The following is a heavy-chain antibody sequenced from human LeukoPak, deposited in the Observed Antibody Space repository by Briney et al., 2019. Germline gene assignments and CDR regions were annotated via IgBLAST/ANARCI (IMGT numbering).Heavy chain of an antibody. CDR3: ARVVYCSSTSCYNWFDP. J-gene: IGHJ5*02. CDR1: GGTFSSYA. V-gene: IGHV1-69*06. CDR2: IIPIFGTA. Sequence: SVKVSCKASGGTFSSYAISWVRQAPGQWLEWMDRIIPIFGTANYAQKFQGRVTITADKSTSTAYMELSSLRSEDTAVYYCARVVYCSSTSCYNWFDPWGQGTLVTVSS. D-gene: IGHD2-2*01.